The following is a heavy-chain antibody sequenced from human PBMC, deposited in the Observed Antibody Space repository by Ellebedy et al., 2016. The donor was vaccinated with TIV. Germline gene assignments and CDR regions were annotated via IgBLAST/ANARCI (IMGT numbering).Heavy chain of an antibody. CDR3: ARGQYSSGTNWFDP. D-gene: IGHD6-19*01. CDR2: ICYDGSNK. CDR1: GFTFSSFG. J-gene: IGHJ5*02. Sequence: GGPLRLSXAAPGFTFSSFGMHWVRQAPGKGLEWVAVICYDGSNKYYADSVKGRFTISRDNSKNTLYLQMNSLRVEDTAVYYCARGQYSSGTNWFDPWGQGTLVTVSS. V-gene: IGHV3-33*01.